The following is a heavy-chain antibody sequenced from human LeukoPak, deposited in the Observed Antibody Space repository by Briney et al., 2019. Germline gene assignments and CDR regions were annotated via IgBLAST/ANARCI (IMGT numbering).Heavy chain of an antibody. CDR2: IWYDGSNK. CDR3: ARDVNYYGSGSDFDY. D-gene: IGHD3-10*01. CDR1: GFTFSSYG. Sequence: PGGSLRLSCAASGFTFSSYGMHWVRQAPGKGLEWVAVIWYDGSNKYYADSVKGRFTISRDNSKNTLYLQMNSLRAEDTAVYYCARDVNYYGSGSDFDYWGQGTLVTVSS. V-gene: IGHV3-30*19. J-gene: IGHJ4*02.